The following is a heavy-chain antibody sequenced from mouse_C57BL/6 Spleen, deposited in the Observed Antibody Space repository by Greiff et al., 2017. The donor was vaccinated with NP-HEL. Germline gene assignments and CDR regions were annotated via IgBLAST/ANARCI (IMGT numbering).Heavy chain of an antibody. CDR1: GYSITSGYY. D-gene: IGHD2-4*01. V-gene: IGHV3-6*01. Sequence: ESGPGLVKPSQSLSPTCSVTGYSITSGYYWNWIRQFPGNKLEWIGYISYDGSNNYNPSLKNRIPITRDTSKNQFFLKLNSVTTEDTATYYCAREGYDYDYYAMDYWGQGTSVNDTS. J-gene: IGHJ4*01. CDR3: AREGYDYDYYAMDY. CDR2: ISYDGSN.